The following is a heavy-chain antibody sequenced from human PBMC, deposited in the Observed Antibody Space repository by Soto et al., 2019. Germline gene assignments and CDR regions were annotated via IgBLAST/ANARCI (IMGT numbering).Heavy chain of an antibody. Sequence: QVHLVQSGAEMKKPGSSVKVSCKVSGGDLTNSGISWVRQAPGQGLEWMGGIFPLLAMVDYSQKFQGRVTITADESTNTAYMDLGSLRSEDTAVYYCAKEAVAGFKPWGQGTLVIVSS. J-gene: IGHJ4*02. D-gene: IGHD2-15*01. V-gene: IGHV1-69*04. CDR2: IFPLLAMV. CDR3: AKEAVAGFKP. CDR1: GGDLTNSG.